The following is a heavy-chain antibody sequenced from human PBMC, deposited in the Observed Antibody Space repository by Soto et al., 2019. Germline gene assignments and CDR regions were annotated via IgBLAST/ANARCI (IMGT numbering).Heavy chain of an antibody. CDR1: GYTFTSYG. V-gene: IGHV1-18*01. CDR2: ISAYNGNT. Sequence: ASVKVSCKASGYTFTSYGISWVRQAPGHGLEWMGWISAYNGNTNYAQKLQGRVTMTTDTSTSTAYMELRSLRSDDTAVYYCARVCDILTGYCDWFDPWGQGTLVTVSS. D-gene: IGHD3-9*01. J-gene: IGHJ5*02. CDR3: ARVCDILTGYCDWFDP.